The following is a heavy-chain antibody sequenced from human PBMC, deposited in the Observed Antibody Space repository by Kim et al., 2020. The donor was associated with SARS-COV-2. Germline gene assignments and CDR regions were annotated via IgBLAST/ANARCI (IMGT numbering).Heavy chain of an antibody. J-gene: IGHJ5*02. CDR1: GGTFSSYA. CDR3: ARVPPPIVVVPVHFDP. CDR2: IIPIFGTA. D-gene: IGHD2-2*01. Sequence: SVKVSCKASGGTFSSYAISWVRQAPGQGLEWMGGIIPIFGTANYAQKFQGRVTITADESTSTAYMELSSLRSEDTAVYYCARVPPPIVVVPVHFDPWGQGTLVTVSS. V-gene: IGHV1-69*13.